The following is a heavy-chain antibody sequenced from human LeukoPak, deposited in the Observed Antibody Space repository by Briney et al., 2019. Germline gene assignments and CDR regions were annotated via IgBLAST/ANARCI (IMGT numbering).Heavy chain of an antibody. CDR1: GFTFKTYA. Sequence: GGSLRLSCAASGFTFKTYAMSWVRQAPGKGLEWVSAISGSGGSTYYADSVKGRFTISRDNSKNTLYLQMNSLRAEDTAVYYCAKDDTAMVSYYFDYWGRGTLVTVSS. J-gene: IGHJ4*02. CDR2: ISGSGGST. D-gene: IGHD5-18*01. V-gene: IGHV3-23*01. CDR3: AKDDTAMVSYYFDY.